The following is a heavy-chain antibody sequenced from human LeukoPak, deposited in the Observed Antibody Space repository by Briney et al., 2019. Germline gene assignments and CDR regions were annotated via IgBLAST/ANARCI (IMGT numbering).Heavy chain of an antibody. D-gene: IGHD2-2*03. Sequence: GGSLRLSCAASGFTVSSNYMSWVRQAPGKGLEWVSVIYSGGSTYYADSVKGRFTISRDNSKNTLYLQMNSLRAEDTAVYYCARDHGYCSSTSCSPNYFDYWGQGTLVTVSS. V-gene: IGHV3-53*01. CDR3: ARDHGYCSSTSCSPNYFDY. J-gene: IGHJ4*02. CDR2: IYSGGST. CDR1: GFTVSSNY.